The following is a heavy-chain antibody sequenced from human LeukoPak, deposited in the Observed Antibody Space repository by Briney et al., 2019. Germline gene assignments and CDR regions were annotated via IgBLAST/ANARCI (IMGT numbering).Heavy chain of an antibody. CDR2: ISNDGNEK. V-gene: IGHV3-30*04. D-gene: IGHD2-8*02. CDR1: GFTFSAYV. J-gene: IGHJ4*01. CDR3: ARDGGYTGGWTYGAGDY. Sequence: GGSLRLSCAASGFTFSAYVMHWVRQAPGKGLECVAVISNDGNEKYYADSVKGRFSISRDNSKNTLYLQMSSLRTEETAVYYCARDGGYTGGWTYGAGDYWGQGNLVTVSS.